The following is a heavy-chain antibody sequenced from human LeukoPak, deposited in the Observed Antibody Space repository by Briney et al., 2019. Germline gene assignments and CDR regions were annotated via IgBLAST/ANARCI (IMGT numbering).Heavy chain of an antibody. CDR2: IIPILGIA. D-gene: IGHD4-11*01. J-gene: IGHJ5*02. V-gene: IGHV1-69*04. Sequence: ASVKVSCKAPGGTFSSYAISWVRQAPGQGLEWMGRIIPILGIANYAQKFQGRVTITADKSTSTAYMELSSLRSEDTAVYYCARDPMTTVNWFDPWGQGTLVTVSS. CDR1: GGTFSSYA. CDR3: ARDPMTTVNWFDP.